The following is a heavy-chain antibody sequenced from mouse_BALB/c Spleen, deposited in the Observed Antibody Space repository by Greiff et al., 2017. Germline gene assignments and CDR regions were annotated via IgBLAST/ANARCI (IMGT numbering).Heavy chain of an antibody. J-gene: IGHJ2*01. CDR3: ARLDGYSVDY. V-gene: IGHV5-9-3*01. CDR1: GFTFSSYA. D-gene: IGHD2-3*01. Sequence: EVHLVESGGGLVKPGGSLKLSCAASGFTFSSYAMSWVRQTPEKRLEWVATISSGGSYTYYPDSVKGRFTISRDNAKNTLYLQMSSLRSEDTAMYYCARLDGYSVDYWGQGTTLTVSS. CDR2: ISSGGSYT.